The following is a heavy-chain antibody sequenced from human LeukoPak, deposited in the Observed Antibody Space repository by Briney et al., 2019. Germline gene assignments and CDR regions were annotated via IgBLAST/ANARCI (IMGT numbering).Heavy chain of an antibody. V-gene: IGHV4-39*01. Sequence: SETLSLTCTVSGDSISSTSHYWDWIRQPPGKGLEWIGNIYFTGSTYYCPSLKSRVTVAVDTSKNQFSLKLSSVTAADTAVYYCARFAVGQWLINYWGQGALVTVSS. CDR2: IYFTGST. CDR1: GDSISSTSHY. D-gene: IGHD6-19*01. J-gene: IGHJ4*02. CDR3: ARFAVGQWLINY.